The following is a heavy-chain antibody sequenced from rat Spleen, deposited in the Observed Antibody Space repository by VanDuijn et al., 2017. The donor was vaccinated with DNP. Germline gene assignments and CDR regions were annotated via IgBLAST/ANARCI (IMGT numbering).Heavy chain of an antibody. D-gene: IGHD1-10*01. CDR3: ASSFNNYWDWFAY. CDR2: ISTSGGST. CDR1: GFTFSNSD. V-gene: IGHV5-25*01. J-gene: IGHJ3*01. Sequence: EVQLVESGGGLVQPGRSMKLSCAASGFTFSNSDMAWVRQAPTKGLEWVASISTSGGSTYYRDSVKGRFTISRDNAKSTLYLQMDSLRSEDTATYYCASSFNNYWDWFAYWGQGTLVTVSS.